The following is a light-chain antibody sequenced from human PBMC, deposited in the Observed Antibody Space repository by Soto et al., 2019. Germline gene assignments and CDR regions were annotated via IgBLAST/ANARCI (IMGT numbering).Light chain of an antibody. CDR1: QSVSSSF. CDR3: HQYGSSPYT. J-gene: IGKJ2*01. Sequence: EIVLTQSPGTLSLSPGEGATLSCRASQSVSSSFLAWYQQKPGQAPRLLIYGASSRASGIPDRFSGSGSGTDFTLTISGLDPEDFAVYYWHQYGSSPYTFGQGTKLEIK. CDR2: GAS. V-gene: IGKV3-20*01.